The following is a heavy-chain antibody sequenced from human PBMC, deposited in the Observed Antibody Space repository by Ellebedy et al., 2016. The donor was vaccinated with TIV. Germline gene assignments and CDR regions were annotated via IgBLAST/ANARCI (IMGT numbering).Heavy chain of an antibody. D-gene: IGHD3-16*01. CDR2: ISLDGGNT. Sequence: PGGSLRLSCAASGFNFDVYGIHWFRQAPGRGLEWVAVISLDGGNTYHGNSVKGRFTISRDNAKNTLYLQMNSLRAEDTAVYYCTGPIGGTTLEYWGQGTLVTVSS. J-gene: IGHJ4*02. V-gene: IGHV3-30*03. CDR3: TGPIGGTTLEY. CDR1: GFNFDVYG.